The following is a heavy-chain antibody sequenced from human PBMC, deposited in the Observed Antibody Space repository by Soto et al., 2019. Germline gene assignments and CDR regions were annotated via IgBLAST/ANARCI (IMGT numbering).Heavy chain of an antibody. D-gene: IGHD5-12*01. V-gene: IGHV3-23*01. CDR3: AKDSEWLRFVGYYGMDV. CDR1: GFTFSSYA. J-gene: IGHJ6*02. Sequence: EVQLLESGGGLVQPGGSLRLSCAASGFTFSSYAMSWVRQAPGKGLEWVSAISGSGGSTYYADSVKGRFTISRDNSKNTLYLQMNSLRAEDTAVYYCAKDSEWLRFVGYYGMDVWCQGTTVT. CDR2: ISGSGGST.